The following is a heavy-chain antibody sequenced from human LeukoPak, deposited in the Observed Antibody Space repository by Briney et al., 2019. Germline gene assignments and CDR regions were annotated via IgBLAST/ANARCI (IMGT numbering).Heavy chain of an antibody. D-gene: IGHD3-16*01. CDR3: TRDWAWFDY. CDR2: IRSKAYGGTT. Sequence: PGGSLRLSCTASGFTFGDYAMSWVRQAPGKGLEWVGFIRSKAYGGTTEYAASVKGRFTISRDDSKSIAYLQMNSLKTEDTAVYYCTRDWAWFDYWGQGTLVTVSS. CDR1: GFTFGDYA. V-gene: IGHV3-49*04. J-gene: IGHJ4*02.